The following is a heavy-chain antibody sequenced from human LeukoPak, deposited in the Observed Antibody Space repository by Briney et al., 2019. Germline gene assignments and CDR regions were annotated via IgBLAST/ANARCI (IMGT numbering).Heavy chain of an antibody. CDR2: ISSSSSTI. CDR1: GFTFSSYS. CDR3: ARGQHSSGWYGEYGMDV. V-gene: IGHV3-48*04. D-gene: IGHD6-19*01. Sequence: PGGSLRLSCAASGFTFSSYSMNWVRQAPGKGLEWVSYISSSSSTIYYADSVKGRFTISRDNAKNSLYLQMNSLRAEDTAVYYCARGQHSSGWYGEYGMDVWGQGTTVTVSS. J-gene: IGHJ6*02.